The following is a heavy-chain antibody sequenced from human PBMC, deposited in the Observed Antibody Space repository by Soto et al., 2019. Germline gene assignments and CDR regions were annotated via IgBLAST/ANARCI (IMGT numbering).Heavy chain of an antibody. Sequence: QVQLVESGGGVVQPGKSLRLSCAASGFTFSRYDMHWVRQAPGTGPEWVAVISYDGSNKYCADSVKGRFTISRDNSKNTVYLQLNSLRAEDTAVYYCAIIIGSGYSIDVWGQGTTVTVSS. CDR3: AIIIGSGYSIDV. CDR1: GFTFSRYD. CDR2: ISYDGSNK. D-gene: IGHD3-10*01. J-gene: IGHJ6*02. V-gene: IGHV3-30*03.